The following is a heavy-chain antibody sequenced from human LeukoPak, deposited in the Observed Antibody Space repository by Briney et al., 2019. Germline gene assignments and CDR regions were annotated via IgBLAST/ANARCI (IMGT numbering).Heavy chain of an antibody. CDR3: ARGAERGHDERYFFDY. CDR1: GFTFSSYA. J-gene: IGHJ4*02. Sequence: GGSLRLSCAASGFTFSSYAMSWVRQAPGKGLEWVSAVTWNGGRTYYAGSVKGRFTISRDSAKNSLYLQMDSVRREDTALYYCARGAERGHDERYFFDYWGQGALVTVSS. V-gene: IGHV3-20*04. CDR2: VTWNGGRT. D-gene: IGHD5-12*01.